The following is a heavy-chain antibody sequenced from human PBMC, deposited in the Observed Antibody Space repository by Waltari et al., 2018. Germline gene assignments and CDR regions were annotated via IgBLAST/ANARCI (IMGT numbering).Heavy chain of an antibody. Sequence: QVQLQQSGPGLVKPSQTLSLTCAISGASVSAQTTAWNWLRQSPSRGLERLGRTYYKSKWYYDYAVSVKSRIIINPDTSKNQFSLQLKSVTPEDTAVYYCVRDAPSSWTLFDYWGPGSLVTVSS. CDR3: VRDAPSSWTLFDY. J-gene: IGHJ4*02. CDR1: GASVSAQTTA. V-gene: IGHV6-1*01. CDR2: TYYKSKWYY. D-gene: IGHD6-13*01.